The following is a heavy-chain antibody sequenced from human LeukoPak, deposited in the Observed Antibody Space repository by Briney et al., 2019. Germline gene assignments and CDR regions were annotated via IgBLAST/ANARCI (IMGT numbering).Heavy chain of an antibody. CDR2: IYYSGST. CDR3: ARVTPYYYDSSGYVSGGNFDY. J-gene: IGHJ4*02. V-gene: IGHV4-59*01. D-gene: IGHD3-22*01. Sequence: SETLSLTCTVSGGSISSYYWSWIRQPPGKGLEWIGYIYYSGSTKYNPSLKSRVTISVDTSKNQFSLKLSSVTAADTAVYYCARVTPYYYDSSGYVSGGNFDYWGQGTLVTVSS. CDR1: GGSISSYY.